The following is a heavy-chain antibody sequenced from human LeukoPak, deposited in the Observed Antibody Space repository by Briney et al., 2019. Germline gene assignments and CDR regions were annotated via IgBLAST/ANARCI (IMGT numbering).Heavy chain of an antibody. Sequence: GGSLRLSCAASGFTFSSYWMHWVRQAPGKGLVWVSHVNNDGSRTTYADSVKGRFTVSRDNAKNTLYLQMNSLRAEDTAVYYCVRSGFCSGADCRGAFDVWGQGTMVTVSS. V-gene: IGHV3-74*01. CDR2: VNNDGSRT. J-gene: IGHJ3*01. CDR3: VRSGFCSGADCRGAFDV. CDR1: GFTFSSYW. D-gene: IGHD2-15*01.